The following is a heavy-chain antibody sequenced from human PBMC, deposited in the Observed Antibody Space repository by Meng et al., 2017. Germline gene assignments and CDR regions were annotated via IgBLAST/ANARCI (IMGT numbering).Heavy chain of an antibody. J-gene: IGHJ4*02. CDR1: GGSISSGGYY. CDR2: IYYSGST. CDR3: ARGRIRGYMDY. V-gene: IGHV4-31*03. Sequence: SETLSLTCTVSGGSISSGGYYWSWIRQHPGKGLEWIGYIYYSGSTYYNPSLKSRVTISVDTSKNQFSLKLSSVTAADTAVYYCARGRIRGYMDYWGQGTLVTVSS. D-gene: IGHD1-14*01.